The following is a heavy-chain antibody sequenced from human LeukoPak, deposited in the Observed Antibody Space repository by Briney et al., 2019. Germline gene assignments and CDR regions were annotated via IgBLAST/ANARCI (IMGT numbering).Heavy chain of an antibody. D-gene: IGHD5-12*01. J-gene: IGHJ4*02. CDR2: ISDSGGST. CDR1: GLTFSSYG. Sequence: GGSLRLSCAASGLTFSSYGMSWVRQAPGKGLEWVSGISDSGGSTYYADSVKGRFTISRDNSKNTLYLQMNSLRAEDTAVYYCARGPSGYHNTGGQGTLVTVSS. V-gene: IGHV3-23*01. CDR3: ARGPSGYHNT.